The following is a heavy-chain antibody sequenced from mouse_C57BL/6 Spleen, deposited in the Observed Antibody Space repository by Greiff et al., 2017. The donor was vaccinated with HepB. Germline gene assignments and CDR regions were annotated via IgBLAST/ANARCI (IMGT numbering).Heavy chain of an antibody. Sequence: QVQLKESGAELVKPGASVKSSCKASGYAFRSYWMNWVKQRPGKGLGWIGQIYPGDGDTTYNGKFKGKATLTADKSSSTASMQLSSLTSDDAAVYFCARSGGNLYYAMDYWGQGTSVTVAS. CDR1: GYAFRSYW. CDR2: IYPGDGDT. D-gene: IGHD2-1*01. CDR3: ARSGGNLYYAMDY. J-gene: IGHJ4*01. V-gene: IGHV1-80*01.